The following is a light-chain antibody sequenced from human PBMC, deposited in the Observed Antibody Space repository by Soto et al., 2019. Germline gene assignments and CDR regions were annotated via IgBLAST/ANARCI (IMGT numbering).Light chain of an antibody. CDR1: NIGSKS. V-gene: IGLV3-21*02. CDR2: DDS. CDR3: SSYAGNNNVM. J-gene: IGLJ3*02. Sequence: SYELTQPPSVSVAPGQTARITCGGNNIGSKSVHWYQQKPGQAPVLVVYDDSDRPSGIPERFSGSNSGNTASLTVSGLQAEDEADYYCSSYAGNNNVMFGGGTKVTVL.